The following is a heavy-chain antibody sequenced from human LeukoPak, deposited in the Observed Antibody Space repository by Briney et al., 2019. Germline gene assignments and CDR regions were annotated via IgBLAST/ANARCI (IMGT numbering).Heavy chain of an antibody. Sequence: PGGSLRLSCAASGFSFSSHPMNWVRQAPRKGLEWLSHISSGGNTEYYLDSVRGRFTMSRDNAKNLLFLQMNSLTDEDTDVYYCARDTLNGPFVTSLDYWGHGALVTVSP. CDR1: GFSFSSHP. J-gene: IGHJ4*01. V-gene: IGHV3-48*03. D-gene: IGHD2-8*01. CDR3: ARDTLNGPFVTSLDY. CDR2: ISSGGNTE.